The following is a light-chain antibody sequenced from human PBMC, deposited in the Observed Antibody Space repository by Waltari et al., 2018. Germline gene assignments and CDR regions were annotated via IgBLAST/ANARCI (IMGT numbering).Light chain of an antibody. Sequence: QSALTQPASVSGSPGQSITISSTGTSSAVGGFNYVSWFQQHPGKAPKLIIFDVTNRPSGVSNRFSGSKSGHTASLTISGLQADDEAHYFCNSYSDSNSLVVFGGGTRLTVL. CDR1: SSAVGGFNY. V-gene: IGLV2-14*03. J-gene: IGLJ2*01. CDR3: NSYSDSNSLVV. CDR2: DVT.